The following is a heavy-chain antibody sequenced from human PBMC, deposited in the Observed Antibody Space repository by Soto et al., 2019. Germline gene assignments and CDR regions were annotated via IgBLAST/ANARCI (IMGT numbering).Heavy chain of an antibody. CDR3: ARELDSSSWYGPLTHYYYYGMDV. J-gene: IGHJ6*02. CDR2: ISSSGTI. Sequence: EVQLVESGGGLVQPGGSLRLSCAASGFTFSSYEMNWVRQAPGKGLEWVSYISSSGTIYYADSVKGRFTISRDNAKNSLYLQMNSLRAEDTAVYYCARELDSSSWYGPLTHYYYYGMDVWGQGTTVTVSS. D-gene: IGHD6-13*01. V-gene: IGHV3-48*03. CDR1: GFTFSSYE.